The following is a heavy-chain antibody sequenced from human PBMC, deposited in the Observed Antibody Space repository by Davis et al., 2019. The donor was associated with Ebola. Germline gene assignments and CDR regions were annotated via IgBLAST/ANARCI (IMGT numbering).Heavy chain of an antibody. CDR3: AREDYDGGSRLDP. D-gene: IGHD3-16*01. J-gene: IGHJ5*02. CDR1: GYTFTSYA. CDR2: INTNTGSP. V-gene: IGHV7-4-1*02. Sequence: ASVKVSCKASGYTFTSYAMNWVRQAPGKGLEWMGWINTNTGSPDYAQGFTGRFVFSLDTSVSTAYLQISSLMAEDTAVYYCAREDYDGGSRLDPWGQGTLVSVSS.